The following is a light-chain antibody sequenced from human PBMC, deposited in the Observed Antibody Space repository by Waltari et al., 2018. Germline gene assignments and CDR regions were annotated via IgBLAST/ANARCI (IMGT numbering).Light chain of an antibody. CDR1: QSSSSY. J-gene: IGKJ1*01. V-gene: IGKV1-39*01. CDR3: QQSYSTLWT. CDR2: AAS. Sequence: DIQMTQSPSSLSASVGDRVTITCRASQSSSSYLNWYQQTPGKAPKLLIYAASSLQSGVPSRSSGSGSGTDFTLTISSLQPEDFATYYCQQSYSTLWTFGQGTKVEIK.